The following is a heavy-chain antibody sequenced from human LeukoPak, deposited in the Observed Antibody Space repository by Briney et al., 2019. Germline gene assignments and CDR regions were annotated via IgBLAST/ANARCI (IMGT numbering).Heavy chain of an antibody. CDR3: ARGRYDTAMASFDAFDI. D-gene: IGHD5-18*01. J-gene: IGHJ3*02. Sequence: PSETLSLTCAVYGGSFSGYYWSWIRQPPGKGLEWIGEINHSGSTNYNPSLKSRVTISVDTSKNQFSLKLSSVTAADTAVYYCARGRYDTAMASFDAFDIWGQGTMVTVSS. V-gene: IGHV4-34*01. CDR1: GGSFSGYY. CDR2: INHSGST.